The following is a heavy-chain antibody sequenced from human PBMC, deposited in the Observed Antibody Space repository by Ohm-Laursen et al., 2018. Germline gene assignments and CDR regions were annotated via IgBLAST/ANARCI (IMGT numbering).Heavy chain of an antibody. V-gene: IGHV3-15*01. J-gene: IGHJ4*02. D-gene: IGHD6-13*01. CDR3: ITHLSIAAAGI. CDR2: IYSKADGGTT. Sequence: SLRLSCAAAGFTFSNAWMSWVRQAPGKGLEWVGRIYSKADGGTTDYAAPVKGRFTISRDDSKSTLYLQMNSLKTEDTAVYYCITHLSIAAAGIWGQGTLVTVSS. CDR1: GFTFSNAW.